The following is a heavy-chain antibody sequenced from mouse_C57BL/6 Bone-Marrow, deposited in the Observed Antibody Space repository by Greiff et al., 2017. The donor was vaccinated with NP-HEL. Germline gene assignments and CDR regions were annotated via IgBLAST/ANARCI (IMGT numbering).Heavy chain of an antibody. Sequence: VQLQQSGAELARPGASVKLSCKASGYTFTSYGISWVKLRTGQGLEWIGEIYPRSGNTYYNEKFKGKATLTADKSSSTAYMELRSLTSEDPAVYFCARAGALDHFDYWGQGTTLTVSS. D-gene: IGHD3-1*01. J-gene: IGHJ2*01. CDR1: GYTFTSYG. V-gene: IGHV1-81*01. CDR2: IYPRSGNT. CDR3: ARAGALDHFDY.